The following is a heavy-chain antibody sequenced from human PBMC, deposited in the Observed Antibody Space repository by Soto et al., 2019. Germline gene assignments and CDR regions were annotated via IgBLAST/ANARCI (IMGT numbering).Heavy chain of an antibody. Sequence: PGGSLRLSCAVSGLTFSSYAMSWVRQAPGKGLEWVSAISGSGGSIYYADSVKGRFTISRDNSKNTLYLQMNSLRVEDTAVYYCAKDIVVVPAAMNAFDIWGQGTMVTVS. CDR2: ISGSGGSI. V-gene: IGHV3-23*01. J-gene: IGHJ3*02. D-gene: IGHD2-2*01. CDR3: AKDIVVVPAAMNAFDI. CDR1: GLTFSSYA.